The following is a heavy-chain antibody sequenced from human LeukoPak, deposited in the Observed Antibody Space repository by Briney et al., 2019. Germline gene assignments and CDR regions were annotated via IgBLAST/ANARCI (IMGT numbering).Heavy chain of an antibody. CDR1: GGTMSSYY. D-gene: IGHD6-13*01. CDR3: ARRDGSSWYFFDY. CDR2: IHYSGST. V-gene: IGHV4-59*01. Sequence: TSETLSLTCTVSGGTMSSYYLSWIRQPPGKGLEWVEYIHYSGSTNYNPSLKSRVTISFDTSKNQFSLKMSSVTAADTAVYYCARRDGSSWYFFDYWGQGTLVTVSS. J-gene: IGHJ4*02.